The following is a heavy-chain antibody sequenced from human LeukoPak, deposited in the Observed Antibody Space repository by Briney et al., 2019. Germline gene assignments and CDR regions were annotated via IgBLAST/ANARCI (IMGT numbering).Heavy chain of an antibody. Sequence: SEALSLTCTVSGGSISSGVYYWSWIRQHPGKGLEWIGYIYYSGSTYYNPSLKSRVTISVDTSKNQFSLKLSSVTAADTAVYYCARRRGYSGYDSYYFDYWGQGTLVTVSS. V-gene: IGHV4-31*03. J-gene: IGHJ4*02. CDR2: IYYSGST. CDR1: GGSISSGVYY. CDR3: ARRRGYSGYDSYYFDY. D-gene: IGHD5-12*01.